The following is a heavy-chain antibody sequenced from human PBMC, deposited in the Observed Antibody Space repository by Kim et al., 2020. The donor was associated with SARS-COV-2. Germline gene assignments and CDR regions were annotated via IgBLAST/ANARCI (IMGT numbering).Heavy chain of an antibody. Sequence: GGSLRLSCAASGFTFSSYAMHWVRQAPGKGLEWVAVISYDGSNKYYADSVKGRFTISRDNSKNTLYLQMNSLRAEDTAVYYCARDEKRDDYGDYGRDVLEYYYYGMDVWGQGTTVTVSS. J-gene: IGHJ6*02. CDR2: ISYDGSNK. CDR3: ARDEKRDDYGDYGRDVLEYYYYGMDV. CDR1: GFTFSSYA. D-gene: IGHD4-17*01. V-gene: IGHV3-30-3*01.